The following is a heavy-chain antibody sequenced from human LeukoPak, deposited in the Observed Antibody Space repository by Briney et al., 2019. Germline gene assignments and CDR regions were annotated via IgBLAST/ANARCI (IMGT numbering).Heavy chain of an antibody. CDR1: GFTFSNYW. CDR2: INQDGSKK. Sequence: PGGSLRLSCTASGFTFSNYWMTWVRQAPGKGLEWVANINQDGSKKYYVDSLKGRFTISRDNPMNSLFLQMNSLRVDDTAVYYCGMSTVMSAFDYWGQGTLVTVSS. CDR3: GMSTVMSAFDY. V-gene: IGHV3-7*02. D-gene: IGHD2-2*01. J-gene: IGHJ4*02.